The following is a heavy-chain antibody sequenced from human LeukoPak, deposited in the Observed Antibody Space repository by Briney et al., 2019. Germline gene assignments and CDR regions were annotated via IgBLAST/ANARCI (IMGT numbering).Heavy chain of an antibody. CDR2: ISWDGGST. Sequence: GGSLRLSCAASGFTFDDYTMHWVRQAPGKGLEWVSLISWDGGSTYYADSVKGRFTISRDNSKNTLYLQMNSLRAEDTAVYYCAKAAVPAAPMYYFDYWGQGTLVTVSS. CDR3: AKAAVPAAPMYYFDY. CDR1: GFTFDDYT. J-gene: IGHJ4*02. V-gene: IGHV3-43*01. D-gene: IGHD2-2*01.